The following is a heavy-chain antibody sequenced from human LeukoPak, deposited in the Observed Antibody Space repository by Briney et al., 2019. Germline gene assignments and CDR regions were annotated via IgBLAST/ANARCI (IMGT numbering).Heavy chain of an antibody. CDR1: GFTFSSYS. CDR3: LTKNWGPFDY. J-gene: IGHJ4*02. D-gene: IGHD7-27*01. Sequence: GGSLRLSCAASGFTFSSYSMNWVRQAPGKGLEWASSISSSSSSIYYADSVKGRFTITRDNAKNSLYLQMNSLRAEDTAVYYCLTKNWGPFDYWGQGTPVTVSS. CDR2: ISSSSSSI. V-gene: IGHV3-21*01.